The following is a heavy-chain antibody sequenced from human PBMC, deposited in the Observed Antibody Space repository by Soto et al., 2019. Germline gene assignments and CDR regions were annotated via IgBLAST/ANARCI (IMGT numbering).Heavy chain of an antibody. CDR1: GFTVSSNY. J-gene: IGHJ3*02. CDR2: IYSGGST. Sequence: EAQLVESGGGLVQPGGSLRLSCAASGFTVSSNYMSWVRQAPGKGLEWVSVIYSGGSTYYADSVKGRFTISRDNSKNTLYLQMNSLRAEDTAVYYCARDRSTIYAFDIWGQGTMVTVSS. CDR3: ARDRSTIYAFDI. D-gene: IGHD3-3*01. V-gene: IGHV3-66*01.